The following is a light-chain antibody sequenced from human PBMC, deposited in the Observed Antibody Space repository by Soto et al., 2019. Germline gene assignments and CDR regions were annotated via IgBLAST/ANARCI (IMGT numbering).Light chain of an antibody. CDR3: LLYYGGVYV. Sequence: QAVVTQEPSLTVSPGGTVTLTCAPSTGAVTSDNYPNWFQLKPGQAPKSMIYSISNKHSWTPARFSGYLLGGKAALTLSGVQPEDEAEYYCLLYYGGVYVFGSGTKLTVL. CDR1: TGAVTSDNY. V-gene: IGLV7-43*01. J-gene: IGLJ1*01. CDR2: SIS.